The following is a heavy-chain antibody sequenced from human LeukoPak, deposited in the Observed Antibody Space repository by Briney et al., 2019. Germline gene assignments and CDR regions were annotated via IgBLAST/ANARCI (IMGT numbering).Heavy chain of an antibody. D-gene: IGHD4-17*01. CDR1: GFTFSSYG. Sequence: GGPLRLSCAASGFTFSSYGMHWVRQAPGKGLEWVAFIRYDGSNKYYADSVKGRFTISRDNSKNTLYLQMNSLRAEDTAVYYCAKGGSKMTTGYFDYWGQGTLVTVSS. J-gene: IGHJ4*02. CDR3: AKGGSKMTTGYFDY. CDR2: IRYDGSNK. V-gene: IGHV3-30*02.